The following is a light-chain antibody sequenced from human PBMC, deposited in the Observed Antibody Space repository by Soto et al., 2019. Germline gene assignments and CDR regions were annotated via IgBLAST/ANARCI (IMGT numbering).Light chain of an antibody. V-gene: IGKV3-20*01. Sequence: VLTQSPGTLSLSPGERTTLSCRASQNIRGNELAWYQQKPGQPPRLLIYRGSSRAPGIPDRFSGRGSGTEFTLTISRLEPEDFAVYYCQDYGTSAPWTFGQETRVEIK. CDR2: RGS. J-gene: IGKJ1*01. CDR3: QDYGTSAPWT. CDR1: QNIRGNE.